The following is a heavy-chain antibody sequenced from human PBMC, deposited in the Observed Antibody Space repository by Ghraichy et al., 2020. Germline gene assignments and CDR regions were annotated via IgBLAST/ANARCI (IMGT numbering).Heavy chain of an antibody. D-gene: IGHD2-15*01. CDR1: GYTFTSYG. CDR3: ARHSCPPSCDDDAFDI. J-gene: IGHJ3*02. Sequence: ASVKVSCKASGYTFTSYGISWVRQAPGQGLEWMGWISAYNGNTNYAQKLQGRVTMTTDTSTSTAYMELRSLRSDDTAVYYCARHSCPPSCDDDAFDIWGQGTMVTVSS. V-gene: IGHV1-18*01. CDR2: ISAYNGNT.